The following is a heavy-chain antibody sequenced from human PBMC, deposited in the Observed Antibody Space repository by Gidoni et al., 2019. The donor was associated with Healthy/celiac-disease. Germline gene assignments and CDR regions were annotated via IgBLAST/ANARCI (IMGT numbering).Heavy chain of an antibody. D-gene: IGHD3-10*01. Sequence: EVQLLESGGGLVQPGGSLRLSCAASGFTFSSYAMSWVRQAPGKGLEWVSAISGSGGSTYYADSVKGRFTISRDNSKNTLYPQMNSLRAEDTAVYYCAKGYYYYGSGSYPGPLTDWGQGTLVTVSS. CDR1: GFTFSSYA. CDR3: AKGYYYYGSGSYPGPLTD. CDR2: ISGSGGST. J-gene: IGHJ4*02. V-gene: IGHV3-23*01.